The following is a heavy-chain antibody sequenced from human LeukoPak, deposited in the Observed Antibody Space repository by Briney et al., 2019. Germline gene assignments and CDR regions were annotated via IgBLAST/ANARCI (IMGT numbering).Heavy chain of an antibody. V-gene: IGHV4-39*01. CDR3: ARHVQQWLVMDV. J-gene: IGHJ6*02. Sequence: PSETLSLSCTVSGGSISSSSHYWGWIRQPPGKGLEWIGSIYYSGSTYYNPSLKSRVTISVDTSKNQFSLKLSSVTAADTAVYYCARHVQQWLVMDVWGQGTTVTVSS. D-gene: IGHD6-19*01. CDR1: GGSISSSSHY. CDR2: IYYSGST.